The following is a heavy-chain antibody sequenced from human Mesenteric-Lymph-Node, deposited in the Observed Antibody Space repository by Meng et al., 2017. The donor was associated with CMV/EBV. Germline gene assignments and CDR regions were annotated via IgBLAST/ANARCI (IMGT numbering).Heavy chain of an antibody. CDR1: GDSVSNNGAA. D-gene: IGHD5-24*01. J-gene: IGHJ5*02. CDR2: TYYRSKWYN. V-gene: IGHV6-1*01. CDR3: VGIRDGYNHP. Sequence: CAISGDSVSNNGAAWNWIRQSPSRGLEWLGRTYYRSKWYNDYAVSVRSRITINPDTSKNQFSLQLNSVTPEDTAVYYCVGIRDGYNHPWGQGTLVTVSS.